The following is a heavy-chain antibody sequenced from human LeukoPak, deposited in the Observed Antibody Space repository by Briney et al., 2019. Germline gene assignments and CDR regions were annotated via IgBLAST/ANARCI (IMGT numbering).Heavy chain of an antibody. D-gene: IGHD3-3*01. CDR1: GGSFSGYC. J-gene: IGHJ3*02. CDR3: ARGRRLITIFGVVMAPFDI. V-gene: IGHV4-34*01. CDR2: INHSGST. Sequence: SETLSLTCAVYGGSFSGYCWSWIRQPPGKGLEWIGEINHSGSTNYNPSLKRRVTISVDTSKNQFSLKLSSVTAADTAVYYCARGRRLITIFGVVMAPFDIWGQGTMVTVSS.